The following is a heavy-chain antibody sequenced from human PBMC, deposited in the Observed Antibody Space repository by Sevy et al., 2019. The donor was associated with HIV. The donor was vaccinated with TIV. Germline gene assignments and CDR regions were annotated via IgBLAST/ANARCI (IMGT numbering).Heavy chain of an antibody. CDR2: ISYDGSNK. V-gene: IGHV3-30-3*02. CDR3: AKIYYDSSGYYSARHYYYYGMDV. CDR1: GFSFSTHA. D-gene: IGHD3-22*01. J-gene: IGHJ6*02. Sequence: GGSLRLSCVASGFSFSTHAIHWVRQAPGKGLEWVAVISYDGSNKYYADSVKGRFTISRDNSKNTLYLQMNSLRAEDTAVYYCAKIYYDSSGYYSARHYYYYGMDVWGQGTTVTVSS.